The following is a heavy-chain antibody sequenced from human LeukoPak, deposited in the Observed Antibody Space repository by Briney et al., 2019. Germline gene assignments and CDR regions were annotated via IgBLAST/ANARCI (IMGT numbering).Heavy chain of an antibody. D-gene: IGHD6-13*01. J-gene: IGHJ6*03. CDR2: ISSSSSYI. Sequence: PGGSLRLSCAASGFTFSSYSMNWVRQAPGKGLEWVSSISSSSSYIYYADSVKGRFTISRDNAKNSLYLQMNSRRAEDTAVYYCARESVSIAAAATPYYYYYVDVWGKGTTVTVSS. V-gene: IGHV3-21*01. CDR1: GFTFSSYS. CDR3: ARESVSIAAAATPYYYYYVDV.